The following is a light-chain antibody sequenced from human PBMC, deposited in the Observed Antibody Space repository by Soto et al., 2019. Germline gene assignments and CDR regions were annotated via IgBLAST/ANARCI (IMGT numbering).Light chain of an antibody. CDR1: SSNIGTGYD. J-gene: IGLJ3*02. CDR2: DYT. V-gene: IGLV1-40*01. Sequence: QAVVTQPPSVSGAPGQRVTISCTGSSSNIGTGYDVHWDQPLPGTAPKLLISDYTKRPSGVPHRFSGSKSGTSASLAITGRHAEDEATYYCKSYERSLSDSVFGGGTKLTVL. CDR3: KSYERSLSDSV.